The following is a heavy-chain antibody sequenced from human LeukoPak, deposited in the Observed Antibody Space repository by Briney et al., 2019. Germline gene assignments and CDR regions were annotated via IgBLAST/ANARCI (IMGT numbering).Heavy chain of an antibody. CDR2: ISYDGSNK. V-gene: IGHV3-30*04. CDR1: GFTFSSYA. J-gene: IGHJ4*02. D-gene: IGHD2-15*01. CDR3: ARHSGGFDY. Sequence: PGGSLRLSCAASGFTFSSYAMRWVRQAPGKGLEWVAVISYDGSNKYYADSVKGRFTISRDNSKNTLYLQMNSLRAEDTAVYYCARHSGGFDYWGQGTLVTVSS.